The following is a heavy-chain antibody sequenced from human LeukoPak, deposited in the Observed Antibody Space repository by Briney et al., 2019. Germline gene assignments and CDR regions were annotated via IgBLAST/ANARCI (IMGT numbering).Heavy chain of an antibody. CDR3: VRVRSAEERAWAY. V-gene: IGHV1-2*02. J-gene: IGHJ4*02. CDR2: ITPKSGDT. D-gene: IGHD1-1*01. Sequence: ASVKVSCKASGYTFSDFYIHWVRQAPGQGLEYVGWITPKSGDTYSPQRFQGRVTMTRDASISTAYMELSSLRSDDTAVYFCVRVRSAEERAWAYWGQGTLVTVSS. CDR1: GYTFSDFY.